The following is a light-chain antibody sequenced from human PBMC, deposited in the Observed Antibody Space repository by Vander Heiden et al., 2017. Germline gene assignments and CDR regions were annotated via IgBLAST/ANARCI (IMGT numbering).Light chain of an antibody. CDR1: QSISNW. V-gene: IGKV1-5*03. Sequence: DIQMTQSPSTLSASVGSRVTITCRASQSISNWLAWYQQKPGKAPKLLIYKASTLESGVPSRFSGSGSGTEFTLTISSLQPDDFATYYCQQYNPYSPYTFSQGTKLVTK. CDR2: KAS. CDR3: QQYNPYSPYT. J-gene: IGKJ2*01.